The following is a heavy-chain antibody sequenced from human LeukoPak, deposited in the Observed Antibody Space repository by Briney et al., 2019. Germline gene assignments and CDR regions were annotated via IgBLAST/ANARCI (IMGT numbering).Heavy chain of an antibody. CDR3: ARENMYYYESGGYYGYFDL. Sequence: NPSETLSLTCPVSGGCLSSYRWSWLRQPAGKGLEWVGRIYSSGRTNYNTSLRSRLTISIDKSKNQFSLQLRSVTAADTAVYYCARENMYYYESGGYYGYFDLWGRGTLVSVSS. V-gene: IGHV4-4*07. CDR1: GGCLSSYR. CDR2: IYSSGRT. D-gene: IGHD3-22*01. J-gene: IGHJ2*01.